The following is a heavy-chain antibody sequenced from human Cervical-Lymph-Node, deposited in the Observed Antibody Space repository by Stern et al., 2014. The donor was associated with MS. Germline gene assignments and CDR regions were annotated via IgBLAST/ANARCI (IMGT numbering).Heavy chain of an antibody. Sequence: QVQLQESGPGLVKPSETLSLTCTVSGGSISSSSYYWGWIRQPPGKGLEWIGSIYYSGSTYYNPSLKSRVTISVDTSKNQFSLKRSSVTAADTAVYYCARLRRDCTIVYWGQGTLVTVSS. CDR2: IYYSGST. CDR1: GGSISSSSYY. V-gene: IGHV4-39*01. CDR3: ARLRRDCTIVY. J-gene: IGHJ4*02. D-gene: IGHD2-8*01.